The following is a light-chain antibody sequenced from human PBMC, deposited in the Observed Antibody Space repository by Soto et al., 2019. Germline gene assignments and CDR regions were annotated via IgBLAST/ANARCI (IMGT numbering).Light chain of an antibody. CDR1: QSVSSSY. CDR3: QQYGSSHAGT. CDR2: GAS. J-gene: IGKJ1*01. Sequence: EIVLTQSPGTLSLSPGERATLSCRAIQSVSSSYLAWYQQKPGQAPRLLIYGASSRATGIPDRFSGSGSGTDFTLTISRLEPEDFAVYYCQQYGSSHAGTFGQVTKVDIK. V-gene: IGKV3-20*01.